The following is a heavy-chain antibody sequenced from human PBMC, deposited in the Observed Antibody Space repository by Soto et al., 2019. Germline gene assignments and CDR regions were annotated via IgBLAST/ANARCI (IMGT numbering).Heavy chain of an antibody. J-gene: IGHJ5*02. CDR3: VRRHVSATGIDWFEP. V-gene: IGHV1-3*01. CDR1: GYTFTSYG. Sequence: ASVKVSCKASGYTFTSYGIHWVRQAPGQRLEWMGWINAANGDTKYSPKFQGRVTITRDTSASTAYMELSSLRSEDTAVYYCVRRHVSATGIDWFEPWGQGTSVTVS. D-gene: IGHD6-13*01. CDR2: INAANGDT.